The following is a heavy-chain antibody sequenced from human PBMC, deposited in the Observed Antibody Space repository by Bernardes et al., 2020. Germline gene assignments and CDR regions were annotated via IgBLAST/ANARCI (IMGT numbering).Heavy chain of an antibody. J-gene: IGHJ5*02. CDR2: MNPNSGNT. D-gene: IGHD2-8*01. CDR1: GYTFTSYD. CDR3: AREVPLYYQFDP. V-gene: IGHV1-8*01. Sequence: SVKVSCKASGYTFTSYDINWVRQATGQGLEWMGWMNPNSGNTGYAQKFQGRVTMTRNTSISTAYMELSSLRSEDTAVYYCAREVPLYYQFDPWGQGTLVTVSA.